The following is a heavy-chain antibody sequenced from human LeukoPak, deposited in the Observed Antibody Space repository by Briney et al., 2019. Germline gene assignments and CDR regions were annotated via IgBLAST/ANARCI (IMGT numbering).Heavy chain of an antibody. V-gene: IGHV4-31*03. CDR2: TYYSGST. Sequence: SQTLSLTCTVSGGSISSGGYYWSWTRQHPGKGLEWIGYTYYSGSTYYNPSLKSRVTISVDTSKNQFSLKLSSVTAADTAVYYCARTPPAAIGGYYYYGMDVWGQGTTVTVSS. CDR1: GGSISSGGYY. CDR3: ARTPPAAIGGYYYYGMDV. J-gene: IGHJ6*02. D-gene: IGHD2-2*02.